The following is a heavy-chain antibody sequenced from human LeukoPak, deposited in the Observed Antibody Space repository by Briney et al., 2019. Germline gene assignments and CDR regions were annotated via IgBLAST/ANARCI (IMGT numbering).Heavy chain of an antibody. CDR1: GFTFSSYA. J-gene: IGHJ4*02. CDR2: ISYDGSNK. Sequence: SGGSLTLSCSASGFTFSSYAMHWVRQAPGKGLEWVAVISYDGSNKYYADPVKGRFTISRDNSKNTLYLQMNSLRAEDTAVYYCAKRAVTAAGPGNYFDYWGQGTLVTVSA. CDR3: AKRAVTAAGPGNYFDY. V-gene: IGHV3-30*04. D-gene: IGHD6-13*01.